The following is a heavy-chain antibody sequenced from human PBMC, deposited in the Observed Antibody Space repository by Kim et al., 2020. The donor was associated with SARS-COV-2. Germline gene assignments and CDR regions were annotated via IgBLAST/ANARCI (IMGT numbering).Heavy chain of an antibody. D-gene: IGHD3-10*01. Sequence: VKGRFTIPRGNSKNTLYLQMNSLRAEDTAVYYCAKDYYGSGSYRVGAFDIWGQGTMVTVSS. V-gene: IGHV3-23*01. CDR3: AKDYYGSGSYRVGAFDI. J-gene: IGHJ3*02.